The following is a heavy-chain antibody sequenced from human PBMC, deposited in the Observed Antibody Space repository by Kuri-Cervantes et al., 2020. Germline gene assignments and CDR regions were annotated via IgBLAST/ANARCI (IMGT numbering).Heavy chain of an antibody. CDR2: IIPIFGTA. CDR3: ARAGVRWVPATPPWYMDV. J-gene: IGHJ6*03. V-gene: IGHV1-69*05. D-gene: IGHD2-15*01. Sequence: SVKVSCKASGGTFSSYAISWVRQAPGQGLEWMGGIIPIFGTANYAQKFQGRVTITTDESTSTAYMELSSLRSEDTAVYYCARAGVRWVPATPPWYMDVWGAGTTVTVSS. CDR1: GGTFSSYA.